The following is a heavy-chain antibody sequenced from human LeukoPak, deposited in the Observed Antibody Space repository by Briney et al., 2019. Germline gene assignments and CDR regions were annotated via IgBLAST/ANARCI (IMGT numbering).Heavy chain of an antibody. V-gene: IGHV1-18*01. CDR3: ARGQSMYY. CDR1: GHTFNNFV. Sequence: GASVTISCKASGHTFNNFVISWVRQAPGQGLEWVGWISPHTYTTKYAQKVQGRLTMTTDASTTTVYMELRSLRFDDTAVYFCARGQSMYYWGQGTPVTVSS. D-gene: IGHD3-16*01. CDR2: ISPHTYTT. J-gene: IGHJ4*02.